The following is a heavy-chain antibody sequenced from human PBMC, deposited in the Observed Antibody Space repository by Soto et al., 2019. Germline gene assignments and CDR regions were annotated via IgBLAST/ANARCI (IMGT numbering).Heavy chain of an antibody. J-gene: IGHJ4*02. CDR1: GGSIGSNNW. V-gene: IGHV4-4*02. CDR2: IFQSGST. Sequence: QVQLQESGPGLVKPSGTLSLTCAVSGGSIGSNNWWSWVRQPPGKGLEWIGEIFQSGSTNYNPSLNTRVTISVDKSKNQFSLKLSSVTAADTAVYYCARVYSGSYSDYWGQGTLVTVSS. CDR3: ARVYSGSYSDY. D-gene: IGHD1-26*01.